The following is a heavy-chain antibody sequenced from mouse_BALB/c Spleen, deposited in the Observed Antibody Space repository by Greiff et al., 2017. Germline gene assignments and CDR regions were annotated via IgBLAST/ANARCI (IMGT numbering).Heavy chain of an antibody. V-gene: IGHV5-6-4*01. CDR3: TRDGYYYAMDY. Sequence: EVQLVESGGGLVKPGGSLKLSCAASGFTFSSYTMSWVRQTPEKRLEWVATISSGGSYTYYPDSVKGRFTISRDNAKNTLYLQMSSLNSEDTAMYYCTRDGYYYAMDYWGQGTSVTVSS. CDR2: ISSGGSYT. CDR1: GFTFSSYT. J-gene: IGHJ4*01.